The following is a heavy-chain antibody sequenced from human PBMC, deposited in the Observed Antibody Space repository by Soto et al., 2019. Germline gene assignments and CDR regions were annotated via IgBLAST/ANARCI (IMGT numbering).Heavy chain of an antibody. CDR2: IYYSGTT. J-gene: IGHJ4*02. CDR1: GYSISSSNW. CDR3: ARREIQGPIDY. D-gene: IGHD1-26*01. Sequence: SEILSLSLAVFGYSISSSNWWGWIRQPPGKGLEWIGYIYYSGTTYYNPSLKSRVTMSVDTSKNQFSLKLTSVTAVDTAVYYCARREIQGPIDYWGQG. V-gene: IGHV4-28*01.